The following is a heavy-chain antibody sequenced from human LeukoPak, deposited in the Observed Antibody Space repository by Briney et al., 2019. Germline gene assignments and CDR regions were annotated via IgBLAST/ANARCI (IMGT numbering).Heavy chain of an antibody. CDR3: ARVRYYYGSGSRVFDY. Sequence: ASVKVSCKASGYTFTGYYMHWVRQAPGQGLEWMGWIYPNSGGTNYAQKFQGRVTMTRDTSISTAYMELSRLRSDDTAVYYCARVRYYYGSGSRVFDYWGQGTLVTVSS. CDR1: GYTFTGYY. J-gene: IGHJ4*02. D-gene: IGHD3-10*01. CDR2: IYPNSGGT. V-gene: IGHV1-2*02.